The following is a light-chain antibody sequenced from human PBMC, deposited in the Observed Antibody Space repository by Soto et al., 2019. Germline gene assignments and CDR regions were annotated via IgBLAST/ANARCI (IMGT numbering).Light chain of an antibody. CDR3: QQYGSSPGT. CDR2: CAS. CDR1: QSVSSSY. J-gene: IGKJ1*01. V-gene: IGKV3-20*01. Sequence: EIVLSQSPGTLSLYPGERASLSCRSSQSVSSSYLAWYQQKPGQALRLLIYCASIRATGFSDGFSGSGSGTDSTLTISRLETADYAVYCCQQYGSSPGTFGQGTKVEIK.